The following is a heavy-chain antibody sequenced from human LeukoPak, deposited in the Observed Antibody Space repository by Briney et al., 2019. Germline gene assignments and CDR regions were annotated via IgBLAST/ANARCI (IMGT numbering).Heavy chain of an antibody. CDR1: GFTFSSYG. CDR2: ISYDGSNK. D-gene: IGHD2-21*02. V-gene: IGHV3-30*18. J-gene: IGHJ4*02. CDR3: AKNAVSYCGGDCYYYYFDY. Sequence: GGSLRLSCAASGFTFSSYGMHWVRQAPGKGLEWVAVISYDGSNKYYADSVKGRFTISRDNSKNTLYLQMNSLRAEDTAVYYCAKNAVSYCGGDCYYYYFDYWGQGTLVTDSS.